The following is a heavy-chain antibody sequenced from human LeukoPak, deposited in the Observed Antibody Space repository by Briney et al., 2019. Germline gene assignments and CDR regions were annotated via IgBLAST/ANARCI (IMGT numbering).Heavy chain of an antibody. CDR3: ARQYCSSTSCNAAFDM. CDR1: GFTVSSNY. D-gene: IGHD2-2*01. Sequence: PGGSLRLSCAASGFTVSSNYMSWVRQPPGKGLEWVSVIHAGGSTYYADSVKGRFTISRDNSKNTLCLHMNSLRAEDTAVYYCARQYCSSTSCNAAFDMWGQGTMVTVSS. CDR2: IHAGGST. V-gene: IGHV3-53*01. J-gene: IGHJ3*02.